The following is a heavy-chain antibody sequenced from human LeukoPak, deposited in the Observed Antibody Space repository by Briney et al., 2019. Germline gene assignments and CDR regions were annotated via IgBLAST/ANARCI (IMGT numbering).Heavy chain of an antibody. CDR3: ARYYDSSGFMYYYYYGMDV. CDR1: GFTFDDYA. Sequence: GGSLRLSCAASGFTFDDYAMHWVRQAPGKGLEWVSGISWNSGSIGYADSVKGRFTISRDNAKNSLYLQMNSLRAEDTAVYYCARYYDSSGFMYYYYYGMDVWGQGTTVTVSS. CDR2: ISWNSGSI. V-gene: IGHV3-9*01. D-gene: IGHD3-22*01. J-gene: IGHJ6*02.